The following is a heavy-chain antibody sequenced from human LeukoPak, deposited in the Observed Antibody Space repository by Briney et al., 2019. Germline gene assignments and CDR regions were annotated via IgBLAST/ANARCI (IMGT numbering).Heavy chain of an antibody. J-gene: IGHJ5*02. CDR2: IYYSGST. V-gene: IGHV4-59*01. CDR1: GGSISSYY. Sequence: SETLSLTCTVSGGSISSYYWSWVRQPPGKGLECIGYIYYSGSTNYNPSLKSRVTISVDTPKNQFSLKLSSVTAADTAVYYCASSKGVTMVRGVINWFDPWGQGTLVTVSS. D-gene: IGHD3-10*01. CDR3: ASSKGVTMVRGVINWFDP.